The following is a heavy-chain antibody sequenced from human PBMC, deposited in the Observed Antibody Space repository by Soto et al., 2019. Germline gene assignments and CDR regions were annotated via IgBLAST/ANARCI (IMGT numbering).Heavy chain of an antibody. CDR1: GFTFSSYA. J-gene: IGHJ4*02. CDR3: ARESEAFDF. Sequence: GGSLRLSCAASGFTFSSYAMHWVRQAPGKGLEWVAVISYDGSNKYYADSVKGRFTISRDNSKKTLYLQMNSLRAEDMAVYYCARESEAFDFWGQGTLVTVSS. V-gene: IGHV3-30-3*01. CDR2: ISYDGSNK.